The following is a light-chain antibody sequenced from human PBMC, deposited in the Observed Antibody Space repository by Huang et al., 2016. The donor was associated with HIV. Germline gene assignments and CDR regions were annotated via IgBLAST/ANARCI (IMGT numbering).Light chain of an antibody. J-gene: IGKJ2*01. V-gene: IGKV3-15*01. Sequence: EIVMTQSPATLSVAPGERATLSCRAGQSVRSGLAWYQQKPVQTPRLLIYGSSTRFSGSRSGTEFTLTISSLQSEDFAVYYCQQYNNWPLTFGQGSKLEIK. CDR2: GSS. CDR3: QQYNNWPLT. CDR1: QSVRSG.